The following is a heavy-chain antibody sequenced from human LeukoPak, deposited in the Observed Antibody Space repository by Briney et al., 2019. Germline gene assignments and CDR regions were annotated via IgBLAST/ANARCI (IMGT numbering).Heavy chain of an antibody. J-gene: IGHJ3*02. CDR1: GYSISSGYY. CDR3: ARAPGGATHAFDI. V-gene: IGHV4-38-2*02. CDR2: IYHSGST. Sequence: SETLSLTCTVSGYSISSGYYWGRIRPPPGKGLEWIGSIYHSGSTYYNPSLKSRVTISVDTSKNQFSLKLSSVTAADTAVYYCARAPGGATHAFDIWGQGTMVTVSS. D-gene: IGHD1-26*01.